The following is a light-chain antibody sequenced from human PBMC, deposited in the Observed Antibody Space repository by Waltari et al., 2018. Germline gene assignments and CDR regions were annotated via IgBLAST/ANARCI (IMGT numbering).Light chain of an antibody. CDR2: DVS. CDR1: SSDVGGYNY. V-gene: IGLV2-14*03. CDR3: SSYTSISTPVV. Sequence: QSALTQPASVSGSPGQSITISCIGTSSDVGGYNYVSWYLQHPGKVPKLLIYDVSNRPSGDSNRFSGSKSGNTASLTIAGLQAEDEADYYCSSYTSISTPVVFGGGTKLTVL. J-gene: IGLJ2*01.